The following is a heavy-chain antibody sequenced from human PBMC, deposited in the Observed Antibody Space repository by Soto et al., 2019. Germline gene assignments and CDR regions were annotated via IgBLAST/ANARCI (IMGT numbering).Heavy chain of an antibody. V-gene: IGHV3-30*18. Sequence: QVQLVESGGGVVQPGRSLRLSCAASGFTFSSYGMHWVRQAPGKGLEWVAVISYDGSNKYYADSVKGRFTISRDNSKNTRYLQMNSLRAEDTAVYYCAKDPGVVVTAIFDYWGQGTLVTVSS. CDR1: GFTFSSYG. J-gene: IGHJ4*02. CDR2: ISYDGSNK. D-gene: IGHD2-21*02. CDR3: AKDPGVVVTAIFDY.